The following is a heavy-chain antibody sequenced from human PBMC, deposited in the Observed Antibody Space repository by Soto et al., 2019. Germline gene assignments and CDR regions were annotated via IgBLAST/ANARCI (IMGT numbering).Heavy chain of an antibody. CDR3: ARVHFVGYFDLLDP. Sequence: SETLSLTCSVSGASISSYYWTWIRQPPGGGLEWIGYMHHTQGTNDNPSLRGRVHMSIDTSMNQFSLRLTSVTAADTAVYYCARVHFVGYFDLLDPCGHGTMVTVYS. V-gene: IGHV4-59*01. D-gene: IGHD3-9*01. J-gene: IGHJ5*02. CDR2: MHHTQGT. CDR1: GASISSYY.